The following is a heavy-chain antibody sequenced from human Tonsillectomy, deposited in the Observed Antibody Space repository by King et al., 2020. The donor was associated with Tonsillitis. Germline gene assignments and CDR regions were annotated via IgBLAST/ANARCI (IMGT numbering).Heavy chain of an antibody. Sequence: VQLVQSGAEVKKPGDSVKVSCKASGYTFSDYSINWVRQAPGQGLEWVGWIKPDSGGANYAHKFDGRVTMTRDTSIKTAYMELTGLGSDDTATYYCARETGGWRAFDHWGQGALVTVSS. J-gene: IGHJ4*02. CDR3: ARETGGWRAFDH. V-gene: IGHV1-2*07. CDR1: GYTFSDYS. D-gene: IGHD6-19*01. CDR2: IKPDSGGA.